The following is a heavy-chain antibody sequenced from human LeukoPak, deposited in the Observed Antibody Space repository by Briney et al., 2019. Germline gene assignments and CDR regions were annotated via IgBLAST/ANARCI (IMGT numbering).Heavy chain of an antibody. CDR1: GFTFSSYA. CDR2: ISGGGGTT. D-gene: IGHD1-26*01. J-gene: IGHJ5*02. V-gene: IGHV3-23*01. CDR3: ARAPSGSYGPSGDP. Sequence: GGSLRLSCAASGFTFSSYAMSWVRQAPGKGLEWVSAISGGGGTTYYADSVKGRFTISRDNAKNSLYLQMNSLRDEDTAMYYCARAPSGSYGPSGDPWGQGTLVTVSS.